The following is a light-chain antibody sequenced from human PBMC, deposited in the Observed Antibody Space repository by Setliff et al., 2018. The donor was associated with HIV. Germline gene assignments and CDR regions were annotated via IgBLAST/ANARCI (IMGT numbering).Light chain of an antibody. CDR3: QVWDSSRDHPGVV. Sequence: SNELTQPPSVSVAPGKAARITCGGNNIETKSVHWYQQKPGQAPVLVISYDTDRPSGIPERFSGSNSGNPATLTISRVEAGDEAVYYCQVWDSSRDHPGVVFGGGTKVTVL. V-gene: IGLV3-21*04. CDR2: YDT. J-gene: IGLJ2*01. CDR1: NIETKS.